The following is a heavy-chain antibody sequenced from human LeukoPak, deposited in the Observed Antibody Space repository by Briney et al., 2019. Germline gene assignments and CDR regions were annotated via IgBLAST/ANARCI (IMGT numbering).Heavy chain of an antibody. CDR3: ARDNTYYYDSSGYYYAFDI. CDR2: INPNSGGT. J-gene: IGHJ3*02. CDR1: GYTFTGYY. D-gene: IGHD3-22*01. V-gene: IGHV1-2*02. Sequence: GASVKVSCKASGYTFTGYYMHWVRQAPGQGLEWMGWINPNSGGTNYAQKFQGRVTMTRDTSISTAYMELSSLRSEDTAVYYCARDNTYYYDSSGYYYAFDIWGQGTMVTVSS.